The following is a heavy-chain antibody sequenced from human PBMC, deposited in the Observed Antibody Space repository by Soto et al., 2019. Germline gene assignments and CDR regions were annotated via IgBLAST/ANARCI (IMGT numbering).Heavy chain of an antibody. Sequence: SETLSLTCTVSGGSISSGGYYWSWIRQHPGKGLEWIGYIYYSGSTYYNPSLKSRVTISVDTSKNQFSLKLSSVTAADTAVYYCARLGPYPGASLGWFDPWGQGTLVTVS. D-gene: IGHD2-8*02. CDR3: ARLGPYPGASLGWFDP. V-gene: IGHV4-31*03. CDR1: GGSISSGGYY. J-gene: IGHJ5*02. CDR2: IYYSGST.